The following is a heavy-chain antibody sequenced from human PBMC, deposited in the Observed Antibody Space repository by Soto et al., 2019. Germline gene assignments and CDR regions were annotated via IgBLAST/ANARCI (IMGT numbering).Heavy chain of an antibody. J-gene: IGHJ5*01. CDR1: GCSINNTDYS. CDR2: IYYNGRT. V-gene: IGHV4-39*01. D-gene: IGHD3-10*01. Sequence: SETLSLTCSVSGCSINNTDYSWFWIRQPPGKGLEWIGIIYYNGRTYYIESLKSRVTISVDPSKNQISLKVTSVTAADTAVYYCARYGSRGNIREWFDPWGQRTLVTVSS. CDR3: ARYGSRGNIREWFDP.